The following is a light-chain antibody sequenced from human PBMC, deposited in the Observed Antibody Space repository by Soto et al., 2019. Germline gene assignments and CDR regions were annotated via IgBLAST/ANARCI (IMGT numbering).Light chain of an antibody. CDR3: HQYGKSPRT. CDR1: QIVTSDY. Sequence: DIVLTQSPGTLSLSPGERVTLSCRASQIVTSDYLAWYHQAPGQAPRLLIYGAFNRATGISDRFSGSGSGTDFTLSISKLEPGDFGVYFCHQYGKSPRTFGQGTQVDIK. V-gene: IGKV3-20*01. J-gene: IGKJ1*01. CDR2: GAF.